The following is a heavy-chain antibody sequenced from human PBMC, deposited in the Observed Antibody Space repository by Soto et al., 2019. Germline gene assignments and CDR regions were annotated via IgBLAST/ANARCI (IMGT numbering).Heavy chain of an antibody. V-gene: IGHV3-23*01. Sequence: VQLFESGGGLEQPGESLRLSCVASGFTFSSYGMTWVRQAPGKRPEWVSAISGSGTSTYYADSVKGRFTISRDNFNNMLYLQIHSLRAEDTAVYYCAKVGGLLDRVSSIDYWGQGTLVSVSS. CDR2: ISGSGTST. CDR1: GFTFSSYG. D-gene: IGHD1-26*01. CDR3: AKVGGLLDRVSSIDY. J-gene: IGHJ4*02.